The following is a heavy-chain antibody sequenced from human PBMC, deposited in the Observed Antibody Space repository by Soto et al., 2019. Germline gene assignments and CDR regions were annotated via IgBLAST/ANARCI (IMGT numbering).Heavy chain of an antibody. CDR3: ARDLTENWFDP. D-gene: IGHD3-16*01. Sequence: ESGGGVVQPGRSLRLSCAASGFTFSSYGMHWVRQAPGKGLEWVAVIWYDGSNKYYADSVKGRFTISRDNSKNTLYLQMNSLRAEDTAVYYCARDLTENWFDPWGQGTLVTVSS. CDR1: GFTFSSYG. J-gene: IGHJ5*02. V-gene: IGHV3-33*01. CDR2: IWYDGSNK.